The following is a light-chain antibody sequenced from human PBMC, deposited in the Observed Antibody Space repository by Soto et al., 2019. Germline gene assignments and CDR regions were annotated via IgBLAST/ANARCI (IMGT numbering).Light chain of an antibody. CDR1: QSVSSSY. Sequence: EIVLTQSPGTLSLSPGERATLSCRASQSVSSSYLAWYQQRPGQAPRLLIFGASYRATGIPDRFSGSESGTDFTLTISRLEPEDFAVYYCQQYSSSPPEFTFGPGTRVDSK. CDR3: QQYSSSPPEFT. V-gene: IGKV3-20*01. J-gene: IGKJ3*01. CDR2: GAS.